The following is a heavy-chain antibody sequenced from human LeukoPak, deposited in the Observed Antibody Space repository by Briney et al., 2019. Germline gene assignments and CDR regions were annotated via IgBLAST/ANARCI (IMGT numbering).Heavy chain of an antibody. V-gene: IGHV4-59*01. CDR2: IYYSGST. CDR1: GGSISSYY. J-gene: IGHJ3*02. CDR3: ARDGYNYGGAFDI. Sequence: SETLSLTCTVSGGSISSYYWSWIRQPPGKDLEWIGYIYYSGSTNYNPSLKSRVTISVDTSKNQFSLNLSSVTAADTAVYYCARDGYNYGGAFDIWGQGTMVTVSS. D-gene: IGHD5-24*01.